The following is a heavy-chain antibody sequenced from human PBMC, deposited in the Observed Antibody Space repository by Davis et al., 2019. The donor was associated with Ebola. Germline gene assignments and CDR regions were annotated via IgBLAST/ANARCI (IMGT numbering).Heavy chain of an antibody. D-gene: IGHD4-11*01. V-gene: IGHV3-11*06. CDR2: ISSTSIYT. Sequence: GESLKISCAASGFTFSDYYMSWIRQAPGKGLEWVAYISSTSIYTNSADSVKGRFTISRDNARNSLYLQLNGLRAEDTAVYYCAREILGKRYSINAFDIWGQGTMVTVSS. CDR3: AREILGKRYSINAFDI. CDR1: GFTFSDYY. J-gene: IGHJ3*02.